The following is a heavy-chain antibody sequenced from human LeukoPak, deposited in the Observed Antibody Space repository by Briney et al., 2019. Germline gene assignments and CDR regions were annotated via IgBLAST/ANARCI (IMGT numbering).Heavy chain of an antibody. CDR3: ARDRNIMVRPISPLDY. V-gene: IGHV1-2*06. D-gene: IGHD3-10*01. Sequence: ASVKVSCKASGYTFTGYYMHWVRQAPGQGLEWMGRINPNSGGTNYAQKFQGRATMTRDTSISTAYMELSRLRSDDTAVYYCARDRNIMVRPISPLDYWGQGTLVTVSS. CDR1: GYTFTGYY. CDR2: INPNSGGT. J-gene: IGHJ4*02.